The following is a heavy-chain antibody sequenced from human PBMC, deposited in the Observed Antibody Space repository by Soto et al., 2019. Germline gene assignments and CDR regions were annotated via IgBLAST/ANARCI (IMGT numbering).Heavy chain of an antibody. CDR1: GYNFTSYD. CDR3: ARGLGVIRFLEWLHHNWFDP. CDR2: MNPNSGNT. J-gene: IGHJ5*02. D-gene: IGHD3-3*01. V-gene: IGHV1-8*01. Sequence: ASVKVSCKASGYNFTSYDINWVRQATGQGLEWMGWMNPNSGNTGYAQKFQGRVTMTRNTSISTAYMELSSLRSEDTAVYYCARGLGVIRFLEWLHHNWFDPWGQGTLVTVSS.